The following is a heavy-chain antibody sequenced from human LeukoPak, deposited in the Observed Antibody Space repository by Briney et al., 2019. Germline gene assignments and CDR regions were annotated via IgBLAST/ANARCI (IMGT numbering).Heavy chain of an antibody. CDR2: ISGSGGST. J-gene: IGHJ4*02. D-gene: IGHD2-8*01. Sequence: GGSLRLSCAASGFTFSSYAMSWVRQAPGKGLEWVSAISGSGGSTYYADSVKGRFTISRDNSKNTLYLQTNSLRAEDTAVYYCAKQLDIVLMVYGYWGQGTLVTVSS. CDR1: GFTFSSYA. CDR3: AKQLDIVLMVYGY. V-gene: IGHV3-23*01.